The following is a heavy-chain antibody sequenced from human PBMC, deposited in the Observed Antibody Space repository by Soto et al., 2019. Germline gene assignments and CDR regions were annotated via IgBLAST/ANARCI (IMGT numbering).Heavy chain of an antibody. Sequence: QVQLVESGGGVVQPGRSLRLSCAAAGFTFSSYGMHWVRQAPGKGLEWVAVIWYDGSNKYYADSVKGRFTISRDNSTNTLYLQMNSLRAEDTAVYYCARDKGVTTVVTRPSPDPRQPLYWGQGTLVPVSS. V-gene: IGHV3-33*01. CDR1: GFTFSSYG. CDR2: IWYDGSNK. J-gene: IGHJ4*02. D-gene: IGHD4-17*01. CDR3: ARDKGVTTVVTRPSPDPRQPLY.